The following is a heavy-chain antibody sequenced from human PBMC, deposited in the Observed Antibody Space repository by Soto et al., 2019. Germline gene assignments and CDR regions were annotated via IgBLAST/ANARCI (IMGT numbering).Heavy chain of an antibody. CDR3: ARMATFGSLNWFDP. CDR1: GYSFTNND. Sequence: ASVKVSCKASGYSFTNNDVSWVRQATGQGLEWMGWMNPGSGDTGYAQKFQGRVTMTRDISTATAYMELSSLRSDDTATYYCARMATFGSLNWFDPWGQGTLVTVSS. D-gene: IGHD3-16*01. V-gene: IGHV1-8*01. CDR2: MNPGSGDT. J-gene: IGHJ5*02.